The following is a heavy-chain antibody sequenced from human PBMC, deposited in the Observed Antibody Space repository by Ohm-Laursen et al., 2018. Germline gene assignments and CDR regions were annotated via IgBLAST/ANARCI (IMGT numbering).Heavy chain of an antibody. CDR3: ARGIKAGIVVVTARRGNWFDP. V-gene: IGHV4-34*01. CDR2: INHSGST. J-gene: IGHJ5*02. Sequence: TLSLTCAVYGGSFSGYYWSWIRQPPGKGLEWIGEINHSGSTNYNPSLKSRVTISVDTSKNQFSLKLSSVTAADTAVYYCARGIKAGIVVVTARRGNWFDPWGQGTLVTVSS. D-gene: IGHD2-21*02. CDR1: GGSFSGYY.